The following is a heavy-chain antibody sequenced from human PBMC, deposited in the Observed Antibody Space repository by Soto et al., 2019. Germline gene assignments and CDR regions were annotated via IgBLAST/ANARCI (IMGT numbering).Heavy chain of an antibody. V-gene: IGHV3-23*01. CDR2: ISGSGGST. J-gene: IGHJ4*02. Sequence: EVQLLESGGGLVPPGGSLRLSCAASGFTFSTYAMSWARQAPGKGLEWVSTISGSGGSTYYAGSVKGRFTISRDNSKNTLYLQMNSLRAEDTAVYYCAKEGVRYCSGGSCYPDYWGQGSLVTVSS. D-gene: IGHD2-15*01. CDR3: AKEGVRYCSGGSCYPDY. CDR1: GFTFSTYA.